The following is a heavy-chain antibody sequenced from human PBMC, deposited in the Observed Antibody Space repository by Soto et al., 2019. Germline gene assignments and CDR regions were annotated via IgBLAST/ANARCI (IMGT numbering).Heavy chain of an antibody. CDR1: GGSISRYY. CDR3: AGGAARYSGGWYLAY. J-gene: IGHJ4*02. V-gene: IGHV4-59*01. Sequence: QVQLQEPGPGLVKPSETLSLTCTVSGGSISRYYWSWIRQPPGKGLEWIGYIYYSGSTNYNPSLDSRVTISVDTSKNQFSMKLSSVIGADTGVYYCAGGAARYSGGWYLAYWGQGTLVTVSS. CDR2: IYYSGST. D-gene: IGHD6-19*01.